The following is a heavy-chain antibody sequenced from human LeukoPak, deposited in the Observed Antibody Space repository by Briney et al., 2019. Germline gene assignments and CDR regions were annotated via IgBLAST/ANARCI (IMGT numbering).Heavy chain of an antibody. J-gene: IGHJ5*02. V-gene: IGHV3-7*01. CDR3: ARVSRQPNGWGSNWFDP. CDR2: IKQDGSEK. Sequence: QTGGSLRLSCAASGFTFSSYAMSWVRQAPGKGLEWVANIKQDGSEKYYVDSVKGRFTISRDNAKNSLYLQMNSLRAEDTAVYYYARVSRQPNGWGSNWFDPWGQGTLVTVSS. CDR1: GFTFSSYA. D-gene: IGHD6-19*01.